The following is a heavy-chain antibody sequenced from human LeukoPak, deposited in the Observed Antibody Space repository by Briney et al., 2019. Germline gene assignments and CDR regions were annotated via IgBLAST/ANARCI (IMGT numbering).Heavy chain of an antibody. CDR1: GFTFSSYG. D-gene: IGHD3-10*01. J-gene: IGHJ5*02. V-gene: IGHV3-21*01. Sequence: GGSLRLSCAASGFTFSSYGMHWVRQAPGKGLEWVSSISSSSSYIYYADSVKGRFTISRDNAKNSLYLQMNSLRAEDTAVYYCARDTIGFGDPPFDPWGQGTLVTVSS. CDR3: ARDTIGFGDPPFDP. CDR2: ISSSSSYI.